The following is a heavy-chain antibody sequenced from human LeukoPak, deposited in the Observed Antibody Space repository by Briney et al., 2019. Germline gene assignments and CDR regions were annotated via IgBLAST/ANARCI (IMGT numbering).Heavy chain of an antibody. CDR2: IIPIFGTA. D-gene: IGHD2-2*01. J-gene: IGHJ5*02. V-gene: IGHV1-69*01. CDR1: GGTFSSYA. CDR3: ARSNSFSSSTSFNWFDP. Sequence: SVKASCKASGGTFSSYAISWVRQAPGQGLEWMGGIIPIFGTANYAQKFQGRVTITADESTSTAYMELSSLRSEDTAVYYCARSNSFSSSTSFNWFDPWGQGTLVTVSS.